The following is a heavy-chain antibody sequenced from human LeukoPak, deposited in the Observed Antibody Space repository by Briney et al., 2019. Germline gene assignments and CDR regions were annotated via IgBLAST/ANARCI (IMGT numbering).Heavy chain of an antibody. CDR3: ARDVGSSGWYLY. Sequence: ASVKVSCRASGYSFTSHDITWVRQAPGQGLEWMGWINPNSGGTNYAQKFQGRVTMTRDTSISTAYMELSRLRSDDTAVYYCARDVGSSGWYLYWGQGTLVTVSS. V-gene: IGHV1-2*02. D-gene: IGHD6-19*01. CDR2: INPNSGGT. CDR1: GYSFTSHD. J-gene: IGHJ4*02.